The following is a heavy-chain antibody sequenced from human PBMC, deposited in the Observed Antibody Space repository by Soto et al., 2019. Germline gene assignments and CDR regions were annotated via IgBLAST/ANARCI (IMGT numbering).Heavy chain of an antibody. CDR1: VFTFSSYG. CDR3: AKDNLHDFWSGNKYYGMDV. Sequence: QVQLVESGGGVVQPGRSLRLSCAASVFTFSSYGMHWVRQAPGKGLGWVAVISYDGSNKYYADSVKGRFTISRDNSKTTLYLQMTSLRAEDTGVYYCAKDNLHDFWSGNKYYGMDVWGQGTTVTVSS. J-gene: IGHJ6*02. CDR2: ISYDGSNK. V-gene: IGHV3-30*18. D-gene: IGHD3-3*01.